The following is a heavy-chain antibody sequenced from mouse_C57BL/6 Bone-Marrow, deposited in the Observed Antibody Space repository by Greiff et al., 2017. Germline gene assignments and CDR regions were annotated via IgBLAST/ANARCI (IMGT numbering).Heavy chain of an antibody. CDR2: IDPENGDT. J-gene: IGHJ4*01. V-gene: IGHV14-4*01. Sequence: EVQLQQPGAELVKPGASVKMSCKASGYTFTSYWITWVKQRPEQGLEWIGWIDPENGDTEYASKFQGKATITADTSSNTAYLQLSSLTSEDTAVYYCTLLCPYWGQGTSVTVSS. D-gene: IGHD1-1*02. CDR1: GYTFTSYW. CDR3: TLLCPY.